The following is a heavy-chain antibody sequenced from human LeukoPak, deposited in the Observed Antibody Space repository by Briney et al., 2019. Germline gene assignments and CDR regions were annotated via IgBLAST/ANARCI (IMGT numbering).Heavy chain of an antibody. V-gene: IGHV1-2*02. J-gene: IGHJ4*02. D-gene: IGHD1-26*01. CDR2: INPNSGGT. CDR3: ARVSYSGSYGGPMH. CDR1: GYTFTCYY. Sequence: ASVKVSCKASGYTFTCYYMHWVRQAPGQGLEWMGWINPNSGGTNYAQKFQGRVTMTRDTSISTAYMELSRLRSDDTAVYYCARVSYSGSYGGPMHWGQGTLVTVSS.